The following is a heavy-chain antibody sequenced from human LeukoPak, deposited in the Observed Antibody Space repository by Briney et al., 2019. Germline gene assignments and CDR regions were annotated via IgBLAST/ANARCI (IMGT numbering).Heavy chain of an antibody. CDR3: AKDASYNYGPLES. J-gene: IGHJ4*02. V-gene: IGHV3-23*01. Sequence: PGVSLRLSCAASGFTFSSSAMTWVRQAPGKGVECLSTISHSGGSTYYADSVKGRFTISRDNSKNTLYLQMNSLRADDTAVYYCAKDASYNYGPLESWGQGSLVTVSS. CDR1: GFTFSSSA. D-gene: IGHD5-18*01. CDR2: ISHSGGST.